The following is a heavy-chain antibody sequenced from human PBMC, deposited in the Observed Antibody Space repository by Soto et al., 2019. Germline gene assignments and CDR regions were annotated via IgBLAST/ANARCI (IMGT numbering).Heavy chain of an antibody. CDR3: ATWHEREHAFDV. V-gene: IGHV3-53*01. CDR2: LYDVDGS. Sequence: DVQLVESGGGLIQPGESLRLSCAAFGLTISGKKYVAWVRQAPGQGLEWGSALYDVDGSFYADSVTGRFTTSSDSSKTTVYLQMNDLRPDDTAVYYCATWHEREHAFDVWGQGTTVPISS. D-gene: IGHD1-1*01. J-gene: IGHJ3*01. CDR1: GLTISGKKY.